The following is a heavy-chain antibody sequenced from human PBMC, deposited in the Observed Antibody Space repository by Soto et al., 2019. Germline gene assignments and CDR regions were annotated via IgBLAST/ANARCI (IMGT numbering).Heavy chain of an antibody. J-gene: IGHJ4*02. Sequence: QVQLVQSGGEVKKPGASVTVSCKASGYTFINYHITWVRQAPGQGLEWMAWINTYNGMTDYAQRFQGRVTMTRDTSTSTAYMELRNRGSDDTAVYFCAKSLRGEMATDWGQGTLVTVSS. V-gene: IGHV1-18*01. CDR2: INTYNGMT. CDR3: AKSLRGEMATD. CDR1: GYTFINYH. D-gene: IGHD5-12*01.